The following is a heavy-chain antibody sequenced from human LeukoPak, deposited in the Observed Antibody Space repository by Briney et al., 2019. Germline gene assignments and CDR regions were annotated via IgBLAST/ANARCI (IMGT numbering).Heavy chain of an antibody. CDR3: ARVTDSSAFDY. CDR1: GFTFSDYY. D-gene: IGHD3-22*01. Sequence: GGSLRLSCAASGFTFSDYYMSWIRQAPGKGLEWVSYISSSGSTIYYADSVKGRFTSSRDNAKNSLYLQMNSLRAEDTAVYYCARVTDSSAFDYWGQGTLVTVSS. CDR2: ISSSGSTI. V-gene: IGHV3-11*04. J-gene: IGHJ4*02.